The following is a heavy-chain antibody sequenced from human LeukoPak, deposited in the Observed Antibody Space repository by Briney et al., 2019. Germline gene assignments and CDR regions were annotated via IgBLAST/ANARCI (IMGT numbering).Heavy chain of an antibody. CDR1: GYTFTIYD. CDR3: ARGPRIDSSGYYVDY. Sequence: ASVKVSCKASGYTFTIYDITWVRQATGQGLEWMGWMNPNSGNTGYAQKFQGRVTMTRNTSISTAYMELSSLRSEDTAVYYCARGPRIDSSGYYVDYWGQGTLVTVSS. D-gene: IGHD3-22*01. J-gene: IGHJ4*02. CDR2: MNPNSGNT. V-gene: IGHV1-8*01.